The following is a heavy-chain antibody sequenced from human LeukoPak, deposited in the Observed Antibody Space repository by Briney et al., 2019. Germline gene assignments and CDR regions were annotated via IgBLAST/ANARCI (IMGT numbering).Heavy chain of an antibody. CDR2: INPSGGST. V-gene: IGHV1-46*01. CDR3: ARNYDSSGYTFDY. J-gene: IGHJ4*02. Sequence: ASVKVSCKASGYTFTSNYIHWVRQAPGQGLEWMGIINPSGGSTNYAQKFQGRVTMTSDTSTSTVYMELSSLRSEDTAAYYCARNYDSSGYTFDYWGQGTLVTVSS. CDR1: GYTFTSNY. D-gene: IGHD3-22*01.